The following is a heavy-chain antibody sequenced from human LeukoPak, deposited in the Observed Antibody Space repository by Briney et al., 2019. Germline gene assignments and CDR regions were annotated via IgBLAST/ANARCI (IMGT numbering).Heavy chain of an antibody. CDR3: AKDRDYSSYNFDY. J-gene: IGHJ4*02. D-gene: IGHD2-15*01. Sequence: GGSLRLSCAASGFTFSSYGMHWVRQAPGKGLEWVAVISHDGSNKYYADSVKGRFTISRDNSKNTLYLQMNSLRAEDTAVYYCAKDRDYSSYNFDYWGQGTLVTVSS. CDR1: GFTFSSYG. V-gene: IGHV3-30*18. CDR2: ISHDGSNK.